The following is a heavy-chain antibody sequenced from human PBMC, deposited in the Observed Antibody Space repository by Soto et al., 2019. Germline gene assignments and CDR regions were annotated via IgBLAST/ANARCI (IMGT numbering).Heavy chain of an antibody. CDR1: GFTCSNDW. CDR3: ARERTSKGGMDV. Sequence: GGSLRLSCAASGFTCSNDWMNWVRQGPGKGLEWVSRIISGGTRVTYADSVKGRFTIARDNAKNTLYLEMHSLTAEDTAVYYCARERTSKGGMDVWGQGTTVTGSS. J-gene: IGHJ6*02. CDR2: IISGGTRV. V-gene: IGHV3-74*01.